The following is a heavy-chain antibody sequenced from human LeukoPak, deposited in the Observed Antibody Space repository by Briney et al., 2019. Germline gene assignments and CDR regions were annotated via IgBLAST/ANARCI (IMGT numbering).Heavy chain of an antibody. CDR3: VAMIRGVGY. Sequence: GGSLRLSCAASGFTLSDHEMDWVRQAPGRGLEWAGRSRNRVNSYTTKYAASVKGRFTISRDDSKNSLYLQMNCLKSEDTAVYYCVAMIRGVGYWGQGTLATVSP. CDR2: SRNRVNSYTT. V-gene: IGHV3-72*01. J-gene: IGHJ4*02. D-gene: IGHD3-10*01. CDR1: GFTLSDHE.